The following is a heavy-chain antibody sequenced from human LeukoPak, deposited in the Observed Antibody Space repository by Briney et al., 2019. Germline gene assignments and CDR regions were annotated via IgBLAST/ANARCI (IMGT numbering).Heavy chain of an antibody. Sequence: SETLSLTCTVSGGSVSGGSYYWSWIRQPPGKGLEWIGYIYYSGSTNYNPSLKSRVTISVDTSKNQFSLKLSSVTAADTAVYYCARFVVSGYYPQPPDYWGQGTLVTVSS. V-gene: IGHV4-61*01. D-gene: IGHD3-22*01. CDR3: ARFVVSGYYPQPPDY. CDR2: IYYSGST. CDR1: GGSVSGGSYY. J-gene: IGHJ4*02.